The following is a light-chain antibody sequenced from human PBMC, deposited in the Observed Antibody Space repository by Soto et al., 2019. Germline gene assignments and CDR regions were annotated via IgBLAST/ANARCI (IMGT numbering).Light chain of an antibody. CDR1: SSDVGAYNY. CDR2: DVS. J-gene: IGLJ1*01. V-gene: IGLV2-14*01. Sequence: QSVLTQPASGSGSPGQSITISCTGTSSDVGAYNYVSWYQQQPGKVPKLMIYDVSNRPSGVSNRFSGSKSGNTASLTIPGLQAEDEADYYCSSYTSSSTPYVFGTGTKVTVL. CDR3: SSYTSSSTPYV.